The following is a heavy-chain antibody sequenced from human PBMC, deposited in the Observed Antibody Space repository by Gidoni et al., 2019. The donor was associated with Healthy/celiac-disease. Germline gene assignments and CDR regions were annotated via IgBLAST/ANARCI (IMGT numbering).Heavy chain of an antibody. CDR1: GFTFSSYS. CDR3: ARDLVVTGYYYYMDV. J-gene: IGHJ6*03. D-gene: IGHD2-15*01. V-gene: IGHV3-48*01. Sequence: EVQLVESGGGLVQPGGSLRLSCAASGFTFSSYSMNWVRQAPGKGLEWVSYISSSSSTIYYADSVKGRFTISRDNAKNSLYLQMNSLRAEDTAVYYCARDLVVTGYYYYMDVWGKGTTVTVSS. CDR2: ISSSSSTI.